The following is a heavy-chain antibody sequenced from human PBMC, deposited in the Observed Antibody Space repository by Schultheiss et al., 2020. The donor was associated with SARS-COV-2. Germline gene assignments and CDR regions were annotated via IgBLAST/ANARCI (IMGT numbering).Heavy chain of an antibody. Sequence: GGSLRLSCAASGFTFSSYAMHWVRQAPGKGLEWVAVISYDGSNKYYADSVKGRFTISRDNSKNTLYLQMNSLRAEDTAVYYCARGDVRRGDYYYGMDVWGQGTTVTVSS. CDR1: GFTFSSYA. CDR3: ARGDVRRGDYYYGMDV. CDR2: ISYDGSNK. J-gene: IGHJ6*02. D-gene: IGHD3-10*01. V-gene: IGHV3-30-3*01.